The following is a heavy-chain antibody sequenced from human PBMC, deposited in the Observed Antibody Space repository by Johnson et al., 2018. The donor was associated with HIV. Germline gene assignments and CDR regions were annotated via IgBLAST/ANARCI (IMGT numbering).Heavy chain of an antibody. CDR2: ISGSGGGT. Sequence: VQLVESGGGLVQPGGSLRLSCAASGFTFSSYAMSWVRQAPGKVLEWVSSISGSGGGTYQVDSVKGRFTTSRDNSKNTLYLQMNSLRAEDTAVYYCAKAPIVGTHGGLGAFDIWGQGTMVTVSS. CDR1: GFTFSSYA. V-gene: IGHV3-23*04. CDR3: AKAPIVGTHGGLGAFDI. J-gene: IGHJ3*02. D-gene: IGHD1-26*01.